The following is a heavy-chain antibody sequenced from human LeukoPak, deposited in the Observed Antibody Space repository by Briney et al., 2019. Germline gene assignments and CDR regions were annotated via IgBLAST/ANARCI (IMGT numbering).Heavy chain of an antibody. Sequence: PSETLSLTCAVYGGSFSGYYWSWIRQPPGKGLEWIGEINHSGSTNYNPSLKSRVTISVDTSKNQFSLKLSSVTAADTAVYYCARRDYYDSSGLGCWGQGTLVTVSS. CDR1: GGSFSGYY. D-gene: IGHD3-22*01. J-gene: IGHJ4*02. V-gene: IGHV4-34*01. CDR2: INHSGST. CDR3: ARRDYYDSSGLGC.